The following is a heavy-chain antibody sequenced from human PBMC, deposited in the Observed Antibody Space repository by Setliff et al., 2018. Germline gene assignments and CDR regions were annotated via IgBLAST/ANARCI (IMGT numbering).Heavy chain of an antibody. CDR1: GGSFSGYY. J-gene: IGHJ6*03. CDR3: PRKSRNIVVVPAAVIYYYYYYMDV. V-gene: IGHV4-34*01. Sequence: SETLSLTCAVYGGSFSGYYWSWIRQPPGKGLEWIGEINHSGSTNYNPSLKSRVTISVDTSKNQFSLKLSSVTAADTAVYYCPRKSRNIVVVPAAVIYYYYYYMDVWGKGTTVTVSS. D-gene: IGHD2-2*01. CDR2: INHSGST.